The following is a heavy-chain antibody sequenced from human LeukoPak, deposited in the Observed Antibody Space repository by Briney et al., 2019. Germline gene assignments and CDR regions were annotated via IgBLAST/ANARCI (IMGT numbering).Heavy chain of an antibody. CDR1: GGSISSYY. V-gene: IGHV4-4*07. D-gene: IGHD6-13*01. J-gene: IGHJ4*02. Sequence: PSETLSLTCTVSGGSISSYYWSWIRQPPGKGLEWIGRVYASGNTNYNPSLKSRVTMSVDTSKNQFSLKLSSVTAADTAVCYCARDLSSNWYSDYFVYWGQGTLVAVSS. CDR3: ARDLSSNWYSDYFVY. CDR2: VYASGNT.